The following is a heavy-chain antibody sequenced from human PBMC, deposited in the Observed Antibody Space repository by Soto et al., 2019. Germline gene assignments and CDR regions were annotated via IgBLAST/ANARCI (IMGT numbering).Heavy chain of an antibody. J-gene: IGHJ4*02. CDR3: AKDTMNRIAAAGTFDY. D-gene: IGHD6-13*01. CDR2: ISGSGGST. Sequence: GGSLRLSCAASGFTFSSYAMSWVRQAPGKGLEWVSAISGSGGSTYYADSVKGRFTISRDNSKNTLYLQMNSLRAEDTAVYYCAKDTMNRIAAAGTFDYWGQGTLVTVSS. V-gene: IGHV3-23*01. CDR1: GFTFSSYA.